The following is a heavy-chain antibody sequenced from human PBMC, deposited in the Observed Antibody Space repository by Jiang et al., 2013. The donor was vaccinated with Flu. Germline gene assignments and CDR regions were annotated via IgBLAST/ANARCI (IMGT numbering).Heavy chain of an antibody. J-gene: IGHJ5*02. CDR1: GYTFTSYA. V-gene: IGHV7-4-1*01. D-gene: IGHD2-2*01. Sequence: KPGASVKVSCKASGYTFTSYAMNWVRQAPGQGLEWMGWINTNTGNPTYAQGFTGRFVFSLDTSVSTAYLQICSLKAEDTAVYYCARDLMYCSSTSCYVEWFDPWGQGTLVTVSS. CDR3: ARDLMYCSSTSCYVEWFDP. CDR2: INTNTGNP.